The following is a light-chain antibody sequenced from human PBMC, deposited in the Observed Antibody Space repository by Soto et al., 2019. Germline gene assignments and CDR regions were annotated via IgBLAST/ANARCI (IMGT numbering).Light chain of an antibody. CDR3: QQLNTYLIP. CDR1: QGISGY. V-gene: IGKV1-9*01. CDR2: STS. Sequence: DIQLTHAPSFLSASLGDRVGIACRASQGISGYLAWYQQKPGKVPKLLIYSTSTLQSGVPSRFSGSASGTEFTLSISGLQPEDFATYYCQQLNTYLIPFAQGTRLEIK. J-gene: IGKJ5*01.